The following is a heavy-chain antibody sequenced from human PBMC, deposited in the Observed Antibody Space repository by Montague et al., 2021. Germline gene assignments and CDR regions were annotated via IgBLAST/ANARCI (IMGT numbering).Heavy chain of an antibody. CDR1: GDFISSYTW. Sequence: SETLSLTCAVSGDFISSYTWWSWVRQPPGKGLEWIGEIFHSGSVXYNPSLRSRITISVDKSKNEFSLHLNSVTPADTAVYYCARHGDDEWQQMAFWGQGTLVVVSS. D-gene: IGHD6-13*01. CDR3: ARHGDDEWQQMAF. CDR2: IFHSGSV. J-gene: IGHJ4*02. V-gene: IGHV4-4*02.